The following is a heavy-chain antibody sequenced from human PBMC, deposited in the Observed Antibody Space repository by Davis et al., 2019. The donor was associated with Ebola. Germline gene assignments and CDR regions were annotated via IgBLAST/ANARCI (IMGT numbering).Heavy chain of an antibody. D-gene: IGHD3-3*01. CDR3: ARSPTYDFWSGYFWFDP. CDR2: IYYSGTT. V-gene: IGHV4-59*08. J-gene: IGHJ5*02. Sequence: SETLSLTCGVSGGSISSYYWSWIRQPPGKGLEWIGYIYYSGTTNYSPSLKSRVTISVDTSKNHFSLKLSSVTAADTAVYYCARSPTYDFWSGYFWFDPWGQGTLVTVSS. CDR1: GGSISSYY.